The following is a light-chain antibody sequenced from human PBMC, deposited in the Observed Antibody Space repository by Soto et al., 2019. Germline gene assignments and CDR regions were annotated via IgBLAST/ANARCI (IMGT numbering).Light chain of an antibody. J-gene: IGKJ1*01. Sequence: DIQMTQSPSTLSASVGDRVTTTCRASQSISVWLAWYQQKAGKAPNLLIYKASRLESGVPSRFSGSGSETEFTLTISGLQPGDSATYYCQQYNSYSPTFGQGTKV. CDR1: QSISVW. V-gene: IGKV1-5*03. CDR3: QQYNSYSPT. CDR2: KAS.